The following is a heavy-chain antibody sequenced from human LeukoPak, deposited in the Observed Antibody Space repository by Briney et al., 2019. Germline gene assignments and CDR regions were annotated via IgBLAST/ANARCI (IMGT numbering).Heavy chain of an antibody. CDR3: ARDRGYTYGHPLDY. J-gene: IGHJ4*02. CDR1: GFTFSSYA. V-gene: IGHV3-64*04. D-gene: IGHD5-18*01. Sequence: GGSLRLSCSASGFTFSSYAMHWVRQAPGKGLEYVSAISSNGGSTYYADSVKGRFTISRDNSKNTLYLQMDSLRDEDTAVYYCARDRGYTYGHPLDYWGQGTLVTVSS. CDR2: ISSNGGST.